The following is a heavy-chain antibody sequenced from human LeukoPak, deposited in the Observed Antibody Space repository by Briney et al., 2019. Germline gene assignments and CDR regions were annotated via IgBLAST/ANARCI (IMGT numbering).Heavy chain of an antibody. CDR3: ARGIVVVPAANYYYGMDV. CDR2: TYYRSKWYN. D-gene: IGHD2-2*01. Sequence: SQTLSLTCALSGDIVSSNSAAWHWIRQSPSRGLEWLGRTYYRSKWYNDYAVSVKIRITINPDTSKNQFSLQLNSVTPEDTVVYYCARGIVVVPAANYYYGMDVWGKGTTVTVSS. J-gene: IGHJ6*04. CDR1: GDIVSSNSAA. V-gene: IGHV6-1*01.